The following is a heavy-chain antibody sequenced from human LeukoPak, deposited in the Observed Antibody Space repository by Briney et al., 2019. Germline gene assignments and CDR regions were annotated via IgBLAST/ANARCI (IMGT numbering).Heavy chain of an antibody. D-gene: IGHD5-12*01. V-gene: IGHV1-18*01. CDR2: ISASNGNT. J-gene: IGHJ4*02. Sequence: ASVKVSCKASQYTFTDYAVHWVRQAPGQGLEWMGWISASNGNTNYAQKLQGRVTMTTETSTSTAYMELRSLRSDDTAVYYCARALSRGYSGYDYGLGYWGQGTLVTVSS. CDR3: ARALSRGYSGYDYGLGY. CDR1: QYTFTDYA.